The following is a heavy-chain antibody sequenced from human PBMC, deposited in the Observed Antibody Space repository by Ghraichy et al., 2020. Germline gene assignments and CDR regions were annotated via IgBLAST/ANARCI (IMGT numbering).Heavy chain of an antibody. V-gene: IGHV4-31*03. J-gene: IGHJ4*02. Sequence: SETLSLTCTVSGGSINSGGYYWSWIRQHPGKGLEWIGYIYYSGSTYYNPSLKSRVTISVDTSKNQFSLKLSSVTAADTAVYCCARVGPWGYYFDYWGQGTLVTVSS. CDR2: IYYSGST. CDR1: GGSINSGGYY. CDR3: ARVGPWGYYFDY. D-gene: IGHD3-16*01.